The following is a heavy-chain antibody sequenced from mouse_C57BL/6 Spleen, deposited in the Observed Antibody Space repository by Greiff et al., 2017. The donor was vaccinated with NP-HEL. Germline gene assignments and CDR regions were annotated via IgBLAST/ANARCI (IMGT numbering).Heavy chain of an antibody. CDR1: GYSFTGYY. CDR2: INPSTGGT. CDR3: AGLPYYYGGYFDV. V-gene: IGHV1-42*01. J-gene: IGHJ1*03. D-gene: IGHD1-1*01. Sequence: VHVKQSGPELVKPGASVKISCKASGYSFTGYYMNWVKQSPEKSLEWIGEINPSTGGTTYIQKFKAKATLTVDKSSSTAYMQLTSLTSEDSAAYYYAGLPYYYGGYFDVWGTGTTVTVSS.